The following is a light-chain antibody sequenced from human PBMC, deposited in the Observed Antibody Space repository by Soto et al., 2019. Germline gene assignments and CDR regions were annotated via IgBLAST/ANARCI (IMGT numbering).Light chain of an antibody. CDR3: QQLHSYPIT. V-gene: IGKV1-9*01. J-gene: IGKJ5*01. Sequence: DIQWTQSPSFLSASVGDRVTISCRASQDMSTYVAWYQQKPGEAPKLLIYGASTLRSGVPSRFSGSESGAVFTLTISSLQPEDFATYYCQQLHSYPITFGQGTRLEIK. CDR1: QDMSTY. CDR2: GAS.